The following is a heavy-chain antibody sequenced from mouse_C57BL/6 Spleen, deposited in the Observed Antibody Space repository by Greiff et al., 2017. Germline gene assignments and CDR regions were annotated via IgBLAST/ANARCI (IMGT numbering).Heavy chain of an antibody. Sequence: QVQLQQPGTELVQPGASVKLSCKASGYTFTSYWMHWVKQRPGQGLEWIGNINPSNGGTNYNEKFKSKATLTVYKSSSTAYMQLSSLTSEDSAVYYSAREGDYGSLYWYCDVWGTGTTVTVSS. CDR2: INPSNGGT. J-gene: IGHJ1*03. CDR1: GYTFTSYW. CDR3: AREGDYGSLYWYCDV. V-gene: IGHV1-53*01. D-gene: IGHD1-1*01.